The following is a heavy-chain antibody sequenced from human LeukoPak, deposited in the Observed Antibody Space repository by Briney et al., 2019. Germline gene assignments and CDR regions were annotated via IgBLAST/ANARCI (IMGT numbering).Heavy chain of an antibody. CDR2: ISSSGSTI. D-gene: IGHD6-19*01. Sequence: GGSQRLSCAASGFTFSDYYMSWIRQAPGKGLEWVSYISSSGSTIYYADSVKGRFTISRDNAKNSLYLQMNSLRAEDTAVYYCAREAMAAIYSSGWYDESWFDPWGQGTLVTVSS. CDR1: GFTFSDYY. J-gene: IGHJ5*02. CDR3: AREAMAAIYSSGWYDESWFDP. V-gene: IGHV3-11*01.